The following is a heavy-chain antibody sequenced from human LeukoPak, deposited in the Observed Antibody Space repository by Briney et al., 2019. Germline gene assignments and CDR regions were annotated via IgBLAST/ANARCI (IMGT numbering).Heavy chain of an antibody. D-gene: IGHD3-10*01. CDR2: IGSSSSYI. CDR1: GFTFSSYS. CDR3: ARTYYGSGSYYNVGWFDP. V-gene: IGHV3-21*01. Sequence: GGSLRLSCAASGFTFSSYSMNWVRQAPGKGLEWVSSIGSSSSYIYYADSVKGRFTISRDNAKNSLYLQMNSLRAEDTAVYYCARTYYGSGSYYNVGWFDPWGQGALVTVSS. J-gene: IGHJ5*02.